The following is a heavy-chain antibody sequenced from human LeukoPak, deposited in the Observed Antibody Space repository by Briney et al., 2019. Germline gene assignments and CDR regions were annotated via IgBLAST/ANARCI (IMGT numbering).Heavy chain of an antibody. CDR3: ARGHNPGYSSGFDY. D-gene: IGHD6-19*01. V-gene: IGHV4-39*07. J-gene: IGHJ4*02. CDR2: INHSGST. CDR1: GGSISSSSYY. Sequence: PSETLSLTCTVSGGSISSSSYYWSWIRQPPGKGLEWIGEINHSGSTNYNPSLKSRVTISVDTSKNQFSLKLSSVTAADTAVYYCARGHNPGYSSGFDYWGQGTLVTVSS.